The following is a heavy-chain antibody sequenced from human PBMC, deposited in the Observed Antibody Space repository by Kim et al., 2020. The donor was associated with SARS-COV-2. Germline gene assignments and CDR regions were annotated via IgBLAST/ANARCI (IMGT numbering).Heavy chain of an antibody. CDR1: GGSISSYY. CDR3: ARDGHYYDSSGSCMDV. V-gene: IGHV4-4*07. Sequence: SETLSLTCTVSGGSISSYYWSWIRQPAGKGLEWIGRIYTSGSTNYNPSLKSRVTMSVDTSKNQFSLKLSSVTAADTAVYYCARDGHYYDSSGSCMDVWGQGTTVTVSS. CDR2: IYTSGST. J-gene: IGHJ6*02. D-gene: IGHD3-22*01.